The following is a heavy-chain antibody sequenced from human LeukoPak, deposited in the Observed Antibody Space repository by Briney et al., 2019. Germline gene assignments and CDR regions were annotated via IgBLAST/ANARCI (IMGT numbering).Heavy chain of an antibody. CDR1: GYTFTSYG. D-gene: IGHD2-21*02. CDR2: ISAYNGNT. CDR3: ASTRSLAVTAPDDY. Sequence: ASVKVSCKASGYTFTSYGISWVRQAPGQGLEWMGWISAYNGNTNYAQKPQGRVTMTTDTSTSTAYMELRSLRSDDTAVYYCASTRSLAVTAPDDYWGQGTLVTVSS. J-gene: IGHJ4*02. V-gene: IGHV1-18*01.